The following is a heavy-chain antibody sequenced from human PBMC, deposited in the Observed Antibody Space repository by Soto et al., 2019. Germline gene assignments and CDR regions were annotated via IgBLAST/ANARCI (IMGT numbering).Heavy chain of an antibody. Sequence: AGGSLRLSCAVSGFTFSSYWIHWVRPAPEKGLVWVSRIKGDGSITSYADSVKGRFTISRDNAKNTLYLQMNSLTDEDTAVYYCAKDRAYGYPGPLDWGQGTLVTAPQ. CDR1: GFTFSSYW. D-gene: IGHD5-18*01. J-gene: IGHJ4*02. V-gene: IGHV3-74*01. CDR2: IKGDGSIT. CDR3: AKDRAYGYPGPLD.